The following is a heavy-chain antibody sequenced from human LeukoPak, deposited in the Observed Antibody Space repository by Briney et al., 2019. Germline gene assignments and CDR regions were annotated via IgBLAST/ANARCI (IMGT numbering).Heavy chain of an antibody. V-gene: IGHV3-74*01. D-gene: IGHD1-14*01. Sequence: GRSLRLSCAASGFTFSSYGMHWVRQAPGKGLVWVSRISDHGSITNFADSVKGRFSISRDTAKNTLYLEMNSLRVEDTAVYYCERNLSESPDYGGRGALVTVSS. CDR3: ERNLSESPDY. J-gene: IGHJ4*02. CDR2: ISDHGSIT. CDR1: GFTFSSYG.